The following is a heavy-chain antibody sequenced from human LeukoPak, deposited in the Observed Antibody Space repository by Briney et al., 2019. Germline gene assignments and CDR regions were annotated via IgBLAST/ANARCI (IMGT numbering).Heavy chain of an antibody. V-gene: IGHV4-34*01. CDR3: ARGDDDFWSGYLGY. J-gene: IGHJ4*02. Sequence: SETLSLTCAVYGGSFSGYYWSWIRQPPGKGLEWIGEINHSGSTNYNPSLKSRVTISVDTSKNQFSLKLSSVTAADTAVYYCARGDDDFWSGYLGYWGQRTLVTVSS. CDR2: INHSGST. D-gene: IGHD3-3*01. CDR1: GGSFSGYY.